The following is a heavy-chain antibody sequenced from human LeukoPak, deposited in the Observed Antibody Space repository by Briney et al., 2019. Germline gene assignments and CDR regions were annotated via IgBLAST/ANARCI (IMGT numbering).Heavy chain of an antibody. CDR3: AGPSSTSWNYYYGMDV. V-gene: IGHV1-69*04. J-gene: IGHJ6*02. CDR2: IIPILGIA. CDR1: GGTFSSYA. D-gene: IGHD2-2*01. Sequence: ASVKVSCKASGGTFSSYAISWVRQAPGQGLEWMGRIIPILGIANYAQKFQGRVTITADKSTSTAYIELSSLRSEDTAVYYCAGPSSTSWNYYYGMDVWGQGTTVTVSS.